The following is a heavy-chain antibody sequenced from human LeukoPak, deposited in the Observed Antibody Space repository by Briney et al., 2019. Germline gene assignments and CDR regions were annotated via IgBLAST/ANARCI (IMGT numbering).Heavy chain of an antibody. CDR2: ISSSSSYI. CDR3: AREIGYYDSGGYYTGDAFDI. D-gene: IGHD3-22*01. Sequence: PGGSLRLSCAASGFTFSSYSMNWVRQAPGKGLEWVSSISSSSSYIYYADSVKGRFTISRDNAKNSLYLQMNSLRAEDTAVYYCAREIGYYDSGGYYTGDAFDIWGQGTMVTVSS. V-gene: IGHV3-21*01. CDR1: GFTFSSYS. J-gene: IGHJ3*02.